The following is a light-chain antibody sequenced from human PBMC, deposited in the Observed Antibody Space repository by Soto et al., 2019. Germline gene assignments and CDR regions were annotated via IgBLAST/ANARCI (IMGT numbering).Light chain of an antibody. CDR1: SSNIGAGYD. CDR2: GNS. V-gene: IGLV1-40*01. CDR3: QSYDSSLSNSI. J-gene: IGLJ2*01. Sequence: QSVLTQPPSVSAAPGQRVTISCTGSSSNIGAGYDIHWYQQLPGTAPKLLIYGNSNRPSGVPDRFSGSKSGTSASLAITGLQAEDEADYYCQSYDSSLSNSIVGGGTQLTVL.